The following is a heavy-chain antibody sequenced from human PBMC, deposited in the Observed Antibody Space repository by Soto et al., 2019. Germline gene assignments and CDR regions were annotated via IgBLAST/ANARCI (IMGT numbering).Heavy chain of an antibody. D-gene: IGHD1-26*01. CDR1: GGSISSDY. V-gene: IGHV4-59*01. Sequence: SETLSLTCTVSGGSISSDYWSWIRQPPGKGLEWIGYISYSGNTNYNPSLKSLVTISVDTSKKQFSLKLRSVTTADTAVYYCARVLSGSSLFDYWGQGMLVTVSS. CDR3: ARVLSGSSLFDY. CDR2: ISYSGNT. J-gene: IGHJ4*02.